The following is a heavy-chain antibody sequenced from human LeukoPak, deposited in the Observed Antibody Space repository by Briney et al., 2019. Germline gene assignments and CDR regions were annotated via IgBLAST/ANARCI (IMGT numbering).Heavy chain of an antibody. CDR1: GYSISSGYY. Sequence: SETLSLTCTVSGYSISSGYYWGWIRQPPGKGLEWIGSIYHSGSTYYNPPLKSRVTISVDTSKNQFSLKLSSVTAADTAVYYCARDMTIFGGVNWFDPWGQGTLVTVSS. J-gene: IGHJ5*02. V-gene: IGHV4-38-2*02. D-gene: IGHD3-3*01. CDR3: ARDMTIFGGVNWFDP. CDR2: IYHSGST.